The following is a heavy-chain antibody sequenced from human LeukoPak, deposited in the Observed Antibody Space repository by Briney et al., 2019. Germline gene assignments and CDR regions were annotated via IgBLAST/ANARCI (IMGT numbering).Heavy chain of an antibody. CDR1: GFTFRSYA. CDR2: INWNGGST. Sequence: GGSLRLSCAASGFTFRSYAMHWVRQAPGKGLEWVSGINWNGGSTGYADSVKGRFTISRDNAKNSLYLQMNSLRAEDTALYYCAKGVRITMVRGAFDIWGQGTMVTVSS. D-gene: IGHD3-10*01. CDR3: AKGVRITMVRGAFDI. V-gene: IGHV3-20*04. J-gene: IGHJ3*02.